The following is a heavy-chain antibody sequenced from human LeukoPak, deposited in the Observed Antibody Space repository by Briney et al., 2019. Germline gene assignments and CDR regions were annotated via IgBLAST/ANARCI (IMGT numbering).Heavy chain of an antibody. J-gene: IGHJ6*03. Sequence: VASVKVSCKASGYTFTSYGISWVRQAPGQGLEWMGWISAYNGNTNYAQKLQGRVTMTTDTSTSTAYMELRSLRSEDTAVYYCAREGYSSSYYYMDVWGKGTTVTVSS. D-gene: IGHD6-6*01. CDR2: ISAYNGNT. CDR1: GYTFTSYG. CDR3: AREGYSSSYYYMDV. V-gene: IGHV1-18*01.